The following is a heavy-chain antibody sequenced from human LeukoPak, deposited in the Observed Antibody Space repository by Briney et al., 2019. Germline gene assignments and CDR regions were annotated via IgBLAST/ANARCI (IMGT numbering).Heavy chain of an antibody. Sequence: GGSLRLSCAASGFTFKSFAMTWVRQAPGKGLEWVSSLSGAGLRTSYADSVKGRFTISRDNSQNTLYLHMSSLTGDDTAVYYCAKDRFGDYEYYFDYWGQGTLVTVSS. V-gene: IGHV3-23*01. CDR2: LSGAGLRT. CDR3: AKDRFGDYEYYFDY. CDR1: GFTFKSFA. J-gene: IGHJ4*02. D-gene: IGHD4-17*01.